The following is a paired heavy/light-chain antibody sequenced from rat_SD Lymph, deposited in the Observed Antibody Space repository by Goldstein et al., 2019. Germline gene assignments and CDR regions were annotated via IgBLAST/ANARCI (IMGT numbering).Light chain of an antibody. Sequence: DVVLTQTPPTLSATIGQSVSISCRSSQSLLHSNGNTYLNWLLQRPGQPPQLLIYLVSRLESGVPNRFSGSGSGTDFTLKISGVEAEDLGVYYCVQSTHAPRTFGGGTKLELK. V-gene: IGKV2S25*01. CDR3: VQSTHAPRT. CDR2: LVS. CDR1: QSLLHSNGNTY. J-gene: IGKJ1*01.
Heavy chain of an antibody. CDR2: ISYDGGST. CDR1: GFTFSDYY. CDR3: TTDYAYYSGDPNWFAY. D-gene: IGHD1-1*01. J-gene: IGHJ3*01. V-gene: IGHV5-20*01. Sequence: EVQLVESGGGLVQPGRSLKLSCAASGFTFSDYYMAWVRQAPTKGLEWVASISYDGGSTYYRDSVKGRFTISRDNAKSSLYLQMDSLRSEDTATYYCTTDYAYYSGDPNWFAYWGQGTLVTVSS.